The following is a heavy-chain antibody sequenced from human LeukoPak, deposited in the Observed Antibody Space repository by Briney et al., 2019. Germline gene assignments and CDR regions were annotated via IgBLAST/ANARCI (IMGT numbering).Heavy chain of an antibody. J-gene: IGHJ3*02. CDR1: GYTFTSYG. D-gene: IGHD3-22*01. CDR3: ARERSSGYNDAFDI. V-gene: IGHV1-46*01. Sequence: ASVKVSCKASGYTFTSYGISWVRQAPGQGLEWMGIINPSGGNTNYAQKFQGRVTMTRDMSTSTVYMELSNLRSEDTAVYYCARERSSGYNDAFDIWGQGTMVTVSS. CDR2: INPSGGNT.